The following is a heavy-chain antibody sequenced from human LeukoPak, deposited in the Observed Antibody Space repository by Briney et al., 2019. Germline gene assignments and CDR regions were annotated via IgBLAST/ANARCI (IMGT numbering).Heavy chain of an antibody. CDR1: GGTFSSYA. CDR3: ARYPPRGAFDI. CDR2: IIPIFGTA. J-gene: IGHJ3*02. Sequence: ASVKVSCKASGGTFSSYAISWVRQAPGQGLEWMGGIIPIFGTANYAQKFQGRVTITTDESTSTAYMELSSLRSEGTAVYYCARYPPRGAFDIWGQGTMVTVSS. V-gene: IGHV1-69*05. D-gene: IGHD3-10*01.